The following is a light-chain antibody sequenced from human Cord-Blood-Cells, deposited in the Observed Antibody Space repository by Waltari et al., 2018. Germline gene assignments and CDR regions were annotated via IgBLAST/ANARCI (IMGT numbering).Light chain of an antibody. CDR3: CSYAGSSTLS. Sequence: QSALTQPASVSGSPGQSITISCTGTSSDVGSYNLVSWYQQHPGKAPKLMIYEVSKRPSGFSNRFSGSKSGNTASLTISGLQAEDEADYYCCSYAGSSTLSFGGGTKLTVL. J-gene: IGLJ2*01. V-gene: IGLV2-23*02. CDR2: EVS. CDR1: SSDVGSYNL.